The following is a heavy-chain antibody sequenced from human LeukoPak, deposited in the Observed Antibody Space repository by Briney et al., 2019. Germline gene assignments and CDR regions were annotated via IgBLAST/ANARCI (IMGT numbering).Heavy chain of an antibody. CDR2: INHSGST. CDR3: ATNYYDSSGMRPYWYFDL. D-gene: IGHD3-22*01. Sequence: SETLSLTCAVYGGSFSGYYWSWIRQPPGKGREWIGEINHSGSTNYNPSLKSRVTISVDTSKNQFSLKLSSVTAADTAVYYCATNYYDSSGMRPYWYFDLWGRGTLVTVSS. V-gene: IGHV4-34*01. CDR1: GGSFSGYY. J-gene: IGHJ2*01.